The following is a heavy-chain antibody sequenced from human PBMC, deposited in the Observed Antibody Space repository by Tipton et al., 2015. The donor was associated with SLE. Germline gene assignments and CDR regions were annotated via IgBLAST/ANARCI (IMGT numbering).Heavy chain of an antibody. J-gene: IGHJ4*02. D-gene: IGHD3-16*01. CDR2: INHSGST. CDR3: ARDNDYEGFDY. Sequence: TLSLTCAVYGGSFSGYYWSWIRQPPGKGLEWIGEINHSGSTNYNPSLKSRVTISLDTSKNQFSLRLSSVTAADTAVYYCARDNDYEGFDYWGQGTLVTVSS. V-gene: IGHV4-34*01. CDR1: GGSFSGYY.